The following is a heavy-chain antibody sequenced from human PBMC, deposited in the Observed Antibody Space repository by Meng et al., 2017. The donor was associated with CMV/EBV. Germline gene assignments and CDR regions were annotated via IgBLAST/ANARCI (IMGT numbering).Heavy chain of an antibody. J-gene: IGHJ4*02. V-gene: IGHV4-34*01. CDR1: GGSFSGYY. Sequence: SETLSLTCAVYGGSFSGYYWSWIRQPPGKGLEWIGEINHSGSTNYNPSLKSRVTISVDTSKNQLSLKLKSVTAADTAVYYCARGSTSVTMIVVVFTAASLAYDSWGQGTLVTVSS. CDR3: ARGSTSVTMIVVVFTAASLAYDS. CDR2: INHSGST. D-gene: IGHD3-22*01.